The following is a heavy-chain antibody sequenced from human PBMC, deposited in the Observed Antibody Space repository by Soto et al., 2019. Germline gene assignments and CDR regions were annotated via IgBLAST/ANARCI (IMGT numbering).Heavy chain of an antibody. J-gene: IGHJ3*02. CDR1: GFTVSSNY. CDR3: ASKTVPAAIWWDGSFDI. V-gene: IGHV3-53*01. Sequence: EVQLVESGGGLIQPRGSLRLSCAASGFTVSSNYMTWVRQAPGKGLEWVSLLYSGGSKYYADSVKGRFTISRDSSKNTLYLQMNSRRAEDTAVYFCASKTVPAAIWWDGSFDIWGQGTMVTVSS. CDR2: LYSGGSK. D-gene: IGHD2-2*01.